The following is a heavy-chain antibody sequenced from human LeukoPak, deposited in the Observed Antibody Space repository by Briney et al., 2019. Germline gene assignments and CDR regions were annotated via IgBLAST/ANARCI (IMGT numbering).Heavy chain of an antibody. CDR1: GGSTRSSSYY. Sequence: PSETLSLTCTVSGGSTRSSSYYWGWIRQPPGKGLEWIGSIYYSGSTYYNPSLKSRVTISVDTSRNQFSLKLSSVTAADTAVYYCARSDAERWFDPWGQGTLVTVSS. V-gene: IGHV4-39*07. CDR2: IYYSGST. CDR3: ARSDAERWFDP. J-gene: IGHJ5*02.